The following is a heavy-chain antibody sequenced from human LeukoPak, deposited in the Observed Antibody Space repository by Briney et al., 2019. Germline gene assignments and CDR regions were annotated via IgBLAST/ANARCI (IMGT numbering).Heavy chain of an antibody. Sequence: GGSLRLSCAASGFTFSSYAMSWVRQAPGKGLVWVSRINTDGSITSYADSVKGRFTISRDNAKNTLYLQMNSLRAEDTAVYYCARFGYSSSRADYWGQGTLVTVSS. CDR1: GFTFSSYA. CDR3: ARFGYSSSRADY. CDR2: INTDGSIT. J-gene: IGHJ4*02. V-gene: IGHV3-74*01. D-gene: IGHD6-13*01.